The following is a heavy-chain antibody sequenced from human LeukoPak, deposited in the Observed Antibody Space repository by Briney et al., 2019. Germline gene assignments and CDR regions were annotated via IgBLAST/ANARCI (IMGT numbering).Heavy chain of an antibody. D-gene: IGHD3-3*01. CDR2: TKPDGSAE. J-gene: IGHJ4*02. CDR1: GFTFSNYW. V-gene: IGHV3-7*04. Sequence: PGGTLRLTCTASGFTFSNYWNGWVRQAPGKGQERVANTKPDGSAEYYADSVRCRFTTSRDNANNFRYLEMSRLRAEDTAVYCCARVCGLNTSLDYWGQGTLVTVSS. CDR3: ARVCGLNTSLDY.